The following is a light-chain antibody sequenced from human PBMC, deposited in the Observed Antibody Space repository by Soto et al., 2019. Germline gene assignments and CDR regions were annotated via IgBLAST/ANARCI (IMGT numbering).Light chain of an antibody. CDR3: CSFAGNYIYV. Sequence: QSVLTQPRSVSGSPGQSVTISCTGTSSDVGGYNYVSWYQHHPGKAPKVMIYDVSKRPSGVPGRFSGSKSGNTASLTISGLQSEDEADYYCCSFAGNYIYVFGTGTKAPS. J-gene: IGLJ1*01. CDR1: SSDVGGYNY. CDR2: DVS. V-gene: IGLV2-11*01.